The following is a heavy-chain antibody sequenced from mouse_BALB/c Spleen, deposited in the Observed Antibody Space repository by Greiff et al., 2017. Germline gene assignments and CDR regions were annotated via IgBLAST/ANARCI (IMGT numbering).Heavy chain of an antibody. CDR2: INPSNGGT. D-gene: IGHD4-1*01. V-gene: IGHV1S81*02. CDR3: TNWSFAY. CDR1: GYTFTSYY. J-gene: IGHJ3*01. Sequence: QVQLKESGAELVKPGASVKLSCKASGYTFTSYYMYWVKQRPGQGLEWIGEINPSNGGTNFNEKFKSKATLTVDKSSSTAYMQLSSLTSEDSAVYYCTNWSFAYWGQGTLVTVSA.